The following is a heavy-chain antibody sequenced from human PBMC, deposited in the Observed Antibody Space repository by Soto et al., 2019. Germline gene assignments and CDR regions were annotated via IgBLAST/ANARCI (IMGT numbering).Heavy chain of an antibody. CDR1: GYAFTTYG. V-gene: IGHV1-18*01. Sequence: HVHLVQSGAEVKKPGASVKVSCKGSGYAFTTYGITWVRQAPGQGLEWMGWISAHSGNTNYAQKLQGRVTVTRDTSTSTAYMELRSLRSDDTAVYYCARGRYGDYWGQGSLVTVSS. CDR2: ISAHSGNT. D-gene: IGHD1-1*01. CDR3: ARGRYGDY. J-gene: IGHJ4*02.